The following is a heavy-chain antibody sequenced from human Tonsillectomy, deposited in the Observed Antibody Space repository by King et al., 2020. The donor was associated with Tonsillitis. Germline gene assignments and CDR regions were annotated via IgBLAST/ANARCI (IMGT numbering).Heavy chain of an antibody. V-gene: IGHV4-39*01. CDR3: ARHGMATNWGHYFDY. J-gene: IGHJ4*02. CDR1: GGSISSGTYY. CDR2: LSYSGST. Sequence: LQLQESGPGLVKASETLSLTCTVSGGSISSGTYYWGWIRQPPGKGLEWIGGLSYSGSTYYNPSLKSPVTISLDTPKNQFSLGLTSVTASDTAVYYCARHGMATNWGHYFDYWGQGTLVTVSS. D-gene: IGHD5-24*01.